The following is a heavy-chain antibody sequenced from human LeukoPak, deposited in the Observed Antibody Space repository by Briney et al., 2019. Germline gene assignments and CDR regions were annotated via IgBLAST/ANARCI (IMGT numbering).Heavy chain of an antibody. D-gene: IGHD6-13*01. J-gene: IGHJ4*02. CDR3: ARRGSTALFDY. Sequence: SETLSLTCTVSGGSISSYYWSWIRQPPGKGLEWIGYIYTSGSTNYNPSLKSRVTISVDTSKNQFSLKLSSVTAADTPVYYCARRGSTALFDYSGQGTMVTDSS. V-gene: IGHV4-4*09. CDR1: GGSISSYY. CDR2: IYTSGST.